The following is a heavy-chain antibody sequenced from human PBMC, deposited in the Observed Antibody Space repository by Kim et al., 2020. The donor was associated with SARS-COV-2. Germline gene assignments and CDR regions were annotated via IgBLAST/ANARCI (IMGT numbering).Heavy chain of an antibody. Sequence: SETLSLTCTVSGGSISSGGYYWSWIRQHPGKGLEWIGYIYYSGSTYYNPSLKSRVTISVDTSKNQFSLKLSSVTAADTAVYYCARGVYGDYTPMFDPWGQGTLVTVSS. CDR1: GGSISSGGYY. D-gene: IGHD4-17*01. J-gene: IGHJ5*02. CDR3: ARGVYGDYTPMFDP. CDR2: IYYSGST. V-gene: IGHV4-31*03.